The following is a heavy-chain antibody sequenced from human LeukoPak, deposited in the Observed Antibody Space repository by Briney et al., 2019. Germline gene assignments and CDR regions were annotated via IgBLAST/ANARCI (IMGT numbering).Heavy chain of an antibody. D-gene: IGHD3-3*01. CDR1: GLSLSTYF. Sequence: PGGSLRPSCEASGLSLSTYFLSWIRQAPGKGLEWVSYITNSGRSTKYADAVKGRFTISRDNAKQSVYLEMTDLRAEDTAVYYCAREASGYYHVFDSWGQGTVVTVSA. CDR2: ITNSGRST. CDR3: AREASGYYHVFDS. J-gene: IGHJ4*02. V-gene: IGHV3-11*04.